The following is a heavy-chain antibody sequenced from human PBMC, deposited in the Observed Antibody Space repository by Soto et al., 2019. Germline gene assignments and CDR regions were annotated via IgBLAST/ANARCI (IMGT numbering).Heavy chain of an antibody. V-gene: IGHV4-34*01. D-gene: IGHD6-13*01. CDR3: ARGRKGFSSSCYVD. Sequence: PSETLSLTCAVYGGSFSCYYWTWIRQPPGKGLEWIGEINDSGGTDYNPSLKSRVTISLDTSKNQLSLKLSSVTAADTAVYYCARGRKGFSSSCYVDWGQGTLVTVS. CDR2: INDSGGT. J-gene: IGHJ4*02. CDR1: GGSFSCYY.